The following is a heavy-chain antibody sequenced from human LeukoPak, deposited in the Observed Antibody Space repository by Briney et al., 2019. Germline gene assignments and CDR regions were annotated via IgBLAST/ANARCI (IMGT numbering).Heavy chain of an antibody. CDR3: ARVRWELLPSYYFDY. Sequence: PSETLSLTRTVSGGSISSYYWSWIRQPPGKGLEWIGYIYYSGSTNYNPSLKSRVTISVDTSKNQFSLKLSSVTAADTAVYYCARVRWELLPSYYFDYWGQGTLVTVSS. CDR1: GGSISSYY. J-gene: IGHJ4*02. V-gene: IGHV4-59*01. D-gene: IGHD1-26*01. CDR2: IYYSGST.